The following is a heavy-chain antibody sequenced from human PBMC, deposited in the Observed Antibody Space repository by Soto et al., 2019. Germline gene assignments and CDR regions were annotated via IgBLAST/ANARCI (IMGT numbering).Heavy chain of an antibody. J-gene: IGHJ4*02. V-gene: IGHV3-23*01. CDR1: GFTFSSYA. CDR3: TYCSGGSCYSRFDY. CDR2: ISGSGGST. D-gene: IGHD2-15*01. Sequence: GESLKISCAASGFTFSSYAMSWVRQAPGKGLEWVSAISGSGGSTYYADSVKGRFTISRDNSKNTLYLQMNSLRAEDTAVYYCTYCSGGSCYSRFDYWGQGTLVTVSS.